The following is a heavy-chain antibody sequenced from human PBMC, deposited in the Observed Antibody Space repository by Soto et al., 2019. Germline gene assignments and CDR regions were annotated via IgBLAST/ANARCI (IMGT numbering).Heavy chain of an antibody. J-gene: IGHJ6*02. Sequence: GASVKVSCKASGYTFTGCYMHWVRQAPGQGLEWMGWINPNSGGTNYAQNFQGWVTMTRDTYISTAYMELSRLRSDDTAVYYCARERITIFGVVRGNYYYYGMDVWGQGTTVTVSS. D-gene: IGHD3-3*01. CDR3: ARERITIFGVVRGNYYYYGMDV. CDR1: GYTFTGCY. V-gene: IGHV1-2*04. CDR2: INPNSGGT.